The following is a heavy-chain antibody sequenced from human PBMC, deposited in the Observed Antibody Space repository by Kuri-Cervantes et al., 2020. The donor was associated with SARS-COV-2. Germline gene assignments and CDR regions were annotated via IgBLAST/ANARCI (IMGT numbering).Heavy chain of an antibody. V-gene: IGHV1-69*13. J-gene: IGHJ4*02. CDR1: GCTFSSYA. Sequence: SSVNVSCKGSGCTFSSYAISWVRQALGHGLEWMGEIIPIFGTVSYAQKFQCRVTITADESTSTAYMELSSLRSEDTTVYYCARVPDDSSGYQGEWDYSGPGTLVTVSS. CDR3: ARVPDDSSGYQGEWDY. CDR2: IIPIFGTV. D-gene: IGHD3-22*01.